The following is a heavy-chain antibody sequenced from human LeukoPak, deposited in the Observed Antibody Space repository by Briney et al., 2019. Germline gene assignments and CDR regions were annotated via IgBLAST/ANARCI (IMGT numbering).Heavy chain of an antibody. V-gene: IGHV4-34*01. CDR3: ASFKVAAAAPHFDY. CDR1: GGSFSGYY. D-gene: IGHD6-13*01. CDR2: INHSGST. Sequence: SETLSLTCAVYGGSFSGYYWSWIRQPPGKGLEWIGEINHSGSTNYNPSLKSRVTISVDTSKNQFSLKLSSVTAADTAVYYCASFKVAAAAPHFDYWGQGTLVTVSS. J-gene: IGHJ4*02.